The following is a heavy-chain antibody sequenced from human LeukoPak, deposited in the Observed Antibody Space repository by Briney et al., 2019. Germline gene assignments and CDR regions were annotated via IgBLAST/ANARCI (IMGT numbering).Heavy chain of an antibody. CDR1: GFTFGSYA. V-gene: IGHV3-23*01. D-gene: IGHD3-10*01. Sequence: RPGGSLRLSCAASGFTFGSYAMSWVRQAPGKGLEWVSAISGSGGSTYYADSVKGRFTISRDNSKNTLYLQMNSLRAEDTAVYYCAKDRGEDYLKFFDYWGQGTLVTVSS. CDR3: AKDRGEDYLKFFDY. CDR2: ISGSGGST. J-gene: IGHJ4*02.